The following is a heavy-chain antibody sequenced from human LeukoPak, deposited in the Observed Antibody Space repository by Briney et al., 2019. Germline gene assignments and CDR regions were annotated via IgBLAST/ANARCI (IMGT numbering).Heavy chain of an antibody. Sequence: GRSLRLSCAASGFTLDDYAMHWVRQAPGKGLDWVSGISWDSGSIGYADSVKGRFTISRDNAKNSLYLQMISLRAEDTALYYCAKVRSRGYDSSGYSAYWGQGTLVTVSS. D-gene: IGHD3-22*01. CDR3: AKVRSRGYDSSGYSAY. CDR2: ISWDSGSI. J-gene: IGHJ4*02. V-gene: IGHV3-9*01. CDR1: GFTLDDYA.